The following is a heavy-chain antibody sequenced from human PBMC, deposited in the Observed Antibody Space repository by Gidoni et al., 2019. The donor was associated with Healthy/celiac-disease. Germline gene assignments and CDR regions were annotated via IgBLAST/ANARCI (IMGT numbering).Heavy chain of an antibody. D-gene: IGHD5-18*01. CDR3: ARSRTYRGHTAMALFDY. V-gene: IGHV1-3*01. Sequence: QVQLVQSGAEVKKPGASVKVSCKASGYTFTSYAMHWVRQAPGQRLEWMGWINAGNGNTKYSQKFQGRVTITRDTSASTAYMELSSLRSEDTAVYYCARSRTYRGHTAMALFDYWGQGTLVTVSS. CDR1: GYTFTSYA. CDR2: INAGNGNT. J-gene: IGHJ4*02.